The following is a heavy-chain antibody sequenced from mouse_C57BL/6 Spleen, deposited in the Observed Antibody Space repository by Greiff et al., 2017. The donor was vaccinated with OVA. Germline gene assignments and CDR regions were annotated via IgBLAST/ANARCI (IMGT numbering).Heavy chain of an antibody. D-gene: IGHD3-1*01. CDR3: SRSPQKNYFDD. CDR2: IDPSDSYT. V-gene: IGHV1-69*01. Sequence: QVQLQQPGAELVMPGASVKLSCKASGYTFTSYWMHWVKQRPGQGLEWIGEIDPSDSYTNYNQKFKGKSTLTVDKSSRTAYMQLSSLTSEDSAVYYCSRSPQKNYFDDWGQGTTLTVSS. J-gene: IGHJ2*01. CDR1: GYTFTSYW.